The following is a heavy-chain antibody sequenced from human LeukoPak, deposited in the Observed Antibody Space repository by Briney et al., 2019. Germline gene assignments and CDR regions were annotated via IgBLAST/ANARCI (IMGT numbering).Heavy chain of an antibody. J-gene: IGHJ4*02. CDR1: GFAFSSYA. V-gene: IGHV3-48*03. CDR3: VRVKGGWLGEKTYDY. Sequence: QTGGSLRLSCAASGFAFSSYAMTWVRQAPGQGLEWLAYISTSASSIDYADSVKGRFTVSRDNGKNSLFLQMNSLRAEDTAIYYCVRVKGGWLGEKTYDYLGQGTLVTVSP. D-gene: IGHD5-24*01. CDR2: ISTSASSI.